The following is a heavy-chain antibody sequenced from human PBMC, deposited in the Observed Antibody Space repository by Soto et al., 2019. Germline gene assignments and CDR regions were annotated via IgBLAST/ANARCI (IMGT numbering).Heavy chain of an antibody. J-gene: IGHJ5*02. V-gene: IGHV3-23*01. D-gene: IGHD3-22*01. CDR3: AKIGIVVVFPQGDNWFDP. CDR2: ISGSGGST. CDR1: GFTFSSYA. Sequence: PGGSLRLSCAASGFTFSSYAMSWVRQAPGKGLEWVSAISGSGGSTYYADSVKGRFTISRDNSKNTLYLQMNSLRAEDTAVYYCAKIGIVVVFPQGDNWFDPWGQGTLVTVSS.